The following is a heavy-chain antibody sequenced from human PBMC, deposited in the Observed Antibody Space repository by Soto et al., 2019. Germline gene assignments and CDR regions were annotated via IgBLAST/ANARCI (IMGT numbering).Heavy chain of an antibody. CDR2: IWDDGRNK. CDR3: ARDLDTGTYDY. Sequence: QVQLVDSGGGVVQPGSSLRLSCAASGFTFSSYGMHWVRQAPGKGLEWVAVIWDDGRNKDYADSVKGRFTISRDNSKNTPYLQMNSLRAEDTAVYYCARDLDTGTYDYWVQGTLVTVSS. CDR1: GFTFSSYG. V-gene: IGHV3-33*01. J-gene: IGHJ4*02. D-gene: IGHD6-13*01.